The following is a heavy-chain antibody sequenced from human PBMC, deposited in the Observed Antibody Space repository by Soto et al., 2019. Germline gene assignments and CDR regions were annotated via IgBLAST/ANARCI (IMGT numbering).Heavy chain of an antibody. CDR2: IYYGVST. CDR1: GGSISSSSYY. Sequence: SETLSLTCTVSGGSISSSSYYWGWIRQPPGKGLEWIGSIYYGVSTYYNPSLKSRVTISVDRSKNQFSLKLSSVTAADTAVYYCARAEGGIFDYWGQGTLVTVSS. J-gene: IGHJ4*02. V-gene: IGHV4-39*07. CDR3: ARAEGGIFDY.